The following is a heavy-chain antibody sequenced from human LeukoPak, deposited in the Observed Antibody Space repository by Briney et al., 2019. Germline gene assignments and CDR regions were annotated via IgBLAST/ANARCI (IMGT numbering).Heavy chain of an antibody. CDR2: IYSGGST. CDR1: GFTFSSYA. Sequence: GGSLRLSCAASGFTFSSYAMSWVRQAPGKGLEWVSVIYSGGSTYYADSVKGRFTISRDNSKNTLHLQMNSLRAEDTAVYYCARDGPKKSNDYWGQGTLVTVSS. CDR3: ARDGPKKSNDY. V-gene: IGHV3-66*01. J-gene: IGHJ4*02.